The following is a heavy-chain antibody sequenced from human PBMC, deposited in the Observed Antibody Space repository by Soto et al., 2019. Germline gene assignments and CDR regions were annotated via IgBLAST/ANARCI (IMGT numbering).Heavy chain of an antibody. Sequence: ASVKVSCKASGGTFSSYASSWVRQAPGQGLEWMGGIIPIFGTANYAQKFQGRVTITADESTSTAYMELSSLRSEDTAVYYCARPIQYYYDSSGPSAWFDPWGQGTLVTVSS. CDR2: IIPIFGTA. J-gene: IGHJ5*02. CDR1: GGTFSSYA. CDR3: ARPIQYYYDSSGPSAWFDP. D-gene: IGHD3-22*01. V-gene: IGHV1-69*13.